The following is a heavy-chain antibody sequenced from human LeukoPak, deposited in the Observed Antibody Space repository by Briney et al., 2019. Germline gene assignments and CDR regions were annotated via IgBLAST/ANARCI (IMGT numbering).Heavy chain of an antibody. CDR1: GFTFSSYS. V-gene: IGHV3-21*01. D-gene: IGHD6-19*01. Sequence: AGSLRLSCAASGFTFSSYSMNWVRQAPGKGLEWVSSISSSSSYIYYADSVKGRFTISRDNAKNSLYLQVNSLRAEDTAVYYCAREIALAGLNDYWGQGTLVTVSS. CDR3: AREIALAGLNDY. J-gene: IGHJ4*02. CDR2: ISSSSSYI.